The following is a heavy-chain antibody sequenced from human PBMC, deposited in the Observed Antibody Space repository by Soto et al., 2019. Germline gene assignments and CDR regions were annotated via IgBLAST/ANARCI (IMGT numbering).Heavy chain of an antibody. CDR1: GGSISSGGYY. J-gene: IGHJ5*02. CDR2: IYYSGST. CDR3: AREEVAYYGSGSYNWFDP. Sequence: QVQLQESGPGLVKPSQTLSLTCTVSGGSISSGGYYWSWIRQHPGKGLEWIGYIYYSGSTYYNPSLESRVTISVDTSKNQFSLKLSSVTAADTAVYYCAREEVAYYGSGSYNWFDPWGQGTLVTVSS. V-gene: IGHV4-31*03. D-gene: IGHD3-10*01.